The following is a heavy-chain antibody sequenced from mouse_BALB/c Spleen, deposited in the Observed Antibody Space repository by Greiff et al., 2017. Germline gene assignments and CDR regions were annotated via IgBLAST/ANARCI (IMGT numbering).Heavy chain of an antibody. Sequence: VQLQQSGPELVKPGASVKISCKASGYAFSSSWMNWVKQRPGQGLEWIGRIYPGDGDTNYNGKFKGKATLTADKSSSTAYMQLSSLTSVDSAVYFCARDGAYYRYDVGYAMDYWGQGTSVTVSS. CDR2: IYPGDGDT. V-gene: IGHV1-82*01. J-gene: IGHJ4*01. D-gene: IGHD2-14*01. CDR3: ARDGAYYRYDVGYAMDY. CDR1: GYAFSSSW.